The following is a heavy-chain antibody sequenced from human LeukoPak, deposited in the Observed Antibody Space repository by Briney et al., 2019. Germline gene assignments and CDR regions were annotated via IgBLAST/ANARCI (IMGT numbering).Heavy chain of an antibody. V-gene: IGHV3-21*01. Sequence: PGGSLRLSGAAAVFTFSSYSMNWVRQASGKGLEWVASNSSSSSYIYYAGSVKGRSTISRDNAKNSLYLQMNSLRAEDTAVYYCARVLSGSYVPYYYYYYMDVWGKGTTVTISS. D-gene: IGHD1-26*01. CDR1: VFTFSSYS. CDR2: NSSSSSYI. CDR3: ARVLSGSYVPYYYYYYMDV. J-gene: IGHJ6*03.